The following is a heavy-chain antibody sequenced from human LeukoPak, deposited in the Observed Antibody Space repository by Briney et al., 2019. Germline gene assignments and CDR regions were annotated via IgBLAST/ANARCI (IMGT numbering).Heavy chain of an antibody. Sequence: PGGSLRLSCAASGFTFSSFAMTWVRQAPGKGLEWVSSMSSGGTYIYYPDSVRGRFTISRDNAKNSLYLQMNSLRAEDTAVYYCARDKPRGTTIFGVVTPWGDYYYYYMDVWGKGTTVTVSS. CDR3: ARDKPRGTTIFGVVTPWGDYYYYYMDV. J-gene: IGHJ6*03. V-gene: IGHV3-21*01. D-gene: IGHD3-3*01. CDR2: MSSGGTYI. CDR1: GFTFSSFA.